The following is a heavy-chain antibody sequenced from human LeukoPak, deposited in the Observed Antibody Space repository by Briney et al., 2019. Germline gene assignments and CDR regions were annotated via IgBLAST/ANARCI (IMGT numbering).Heavy chain of an antibody. Sequence: GRSLRLSCSASGFTFSNYAMRWVSQAPGEGLEWVLGISLSGDTTSSADPVKGRFPISRDNSKKTMYLQMNSLRIEDTDIYYCANSNYWYPVDYWGQGTLVTVSS. V-gene: IGHV3-23*01. CDR1: GFTFSNYA. CDR2: ISLSGDTT. CDR3: ANSNYWYPVDY. J-gene: IGHJ4*02. D-gene: IGHD4-11*01.